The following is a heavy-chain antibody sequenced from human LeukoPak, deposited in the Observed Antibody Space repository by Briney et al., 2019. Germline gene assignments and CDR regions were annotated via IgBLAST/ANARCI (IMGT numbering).Heavy chain of an antibody. V-gene: IGHV3-21*01. CDR2: VSTSGSYI. CDR3: ASQTPRRLPIAVAHYFDY. CDR1: GFTFGSYS. D-gene: IGHD6-19*01. J-gene: IGHJ4*02. Sequence: GGSLRPSCAVSGFTFGSYSMNWVRQAPGKGLEWVSFVSTSGSYIYYADSVKGRFTISRDNAKNSLYLQMNSLRAEDTAVYYCASQTPRRLPIAVAHYFDYWGQGTLVTVSS.